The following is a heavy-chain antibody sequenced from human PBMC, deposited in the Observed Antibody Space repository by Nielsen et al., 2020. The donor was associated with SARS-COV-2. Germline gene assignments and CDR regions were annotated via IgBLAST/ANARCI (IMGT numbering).Heavy chain of an antibody. CDR3: ASSAPPSGFNWFDP. CDR2: ISGNSDSA. J-gene: IGHJ5*02. D-gene: IGHD3-22*01. CDR1: GYTFTKYG. Sequence: ASVKVSCKASGYTFTKYGISWERQAPGQGLEWMGWISGNSDSAKYVKKFLGRVIMTTDTSTSTAYLEVRSLRSDDTAVYYCASSAPPSGFNWFDPWGQGTLVTVSS. V-gene: IGHV1-18*04.